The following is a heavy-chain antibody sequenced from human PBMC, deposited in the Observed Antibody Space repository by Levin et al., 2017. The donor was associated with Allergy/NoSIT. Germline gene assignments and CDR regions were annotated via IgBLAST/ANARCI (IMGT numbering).Heavy chain of an antibody. J-gene: IGHJ2*01. CDR2: ISYDGSNK. V-gene: IGHV3-30-3*01. D-gene: IGHD2-2*01. CDR3: AREYQGTFASYRYWYFDL. Sequence: QPGGSLRLSCAASGFTFSSYAMHWVRQAPGKGLEWVAVISYDGSNKYYADSVKGRFTISRDNSKNTLYMQMNSLRAEDTAVYYCAREYQGTFASYRYWYFDLWGRGTLVTVSS. CDR1: GFTFSSYA.